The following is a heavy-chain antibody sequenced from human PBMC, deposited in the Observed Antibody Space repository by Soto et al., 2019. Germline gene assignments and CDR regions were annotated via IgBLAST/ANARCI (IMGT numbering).Heavy chain of an antibody. V-gene: IGHV4-31*03. CDR2: IYYSGST. CDR1: GGSISSGGYY. CDR3: AREPLT. J-gene: IGHJ4*02. Sequence: QVQLQESGPGLVKPSQTLSLTCTVSGGSISSGGYYWSWIRQHPGKGLEWIGYIYYSGSTYYNPFLMVGVTTSVDSSKNQFALKRSAVTAADSAVYYCAREPLTWGQGPLVPVSS.